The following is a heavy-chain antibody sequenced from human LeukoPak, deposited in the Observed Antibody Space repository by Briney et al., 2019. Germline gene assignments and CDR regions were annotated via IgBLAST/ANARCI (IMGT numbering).Heavy chain of an antibody. CDR1: GFTFSNAY. CDR3: TTDAGHSSRWYNY. D-gene: IGHD6-13*01. CDR2: IKSKTDGGTT. V-gene: IGHV3-15*01. J-gene: IGHJ4*02. Sequence: PGGSLRLSCAASGFTFSNAYMIWVRQAPGKGLEWVGRIKSKTDGGTTDYAAPVKGRFTISRDDSKNTLYLQMNSLKTEDTAVYYCTTDAGHSSRWYNYWGQGTLVTVSS.